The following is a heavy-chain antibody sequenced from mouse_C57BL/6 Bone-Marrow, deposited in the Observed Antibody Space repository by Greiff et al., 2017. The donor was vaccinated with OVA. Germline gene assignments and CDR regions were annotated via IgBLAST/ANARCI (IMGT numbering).Heavy chain of an antibody. CDR1: GFTFSSYA. CDR3: TRVRRGFAY. Sequence: EVKLEESGEGLVKPGGSLKLSCAASGFTFSSYAMTWVRQTPEKRLEWVAYISSGGGYINYADTVKGRFTISRDNARNTLYLQMSSLKSEDTAMYYCTRVRRGFAYWGQGTLVTVSA. D-gene: IGHD2-14*01. V-gene: IGHV5-9-1*02. CDR2: ISSGGGYI. J-gene: IGHJ3*01.